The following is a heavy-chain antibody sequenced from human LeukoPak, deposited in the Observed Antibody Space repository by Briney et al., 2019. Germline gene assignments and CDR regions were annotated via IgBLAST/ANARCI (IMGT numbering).Heavy chain of an antibody. CDR2: IYSGGST. D-gene: IGHD3-10*01. CDR3: ARKSITMVRGVRGFDP. CDR1: GFTVSSNY. V-gene: IGHV3-66*01. J-gene: IGHJ5*02. Sequence: GGSLRLSCAASGFTVSSNYMSWVRRAPGKGLEWVSVIYSGGSTYYADSVKGRFTISRDNSKNTLYLQMDSLRAEDTAVYYCARKSITMVRGVRGFDPWGQGTLVTVSS.